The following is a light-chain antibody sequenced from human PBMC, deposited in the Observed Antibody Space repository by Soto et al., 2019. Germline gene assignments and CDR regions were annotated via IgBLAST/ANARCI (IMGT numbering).Light chain of an antibody. CDR3: QQYNTYPYT. V-gene: IGKV1-5*03. J-gene: IGKJ2*01. Sequence: DIQMTQSPSTLSASVGDRVTITCRASQSISMWLAWYQQKPGKAPKVLIYKASSLESGVPSRFSGSGSGTEFTLTISSLQPDDFATDYCQQYNTYPYTFGQGTQLEIK. CDR2: KAS. CDR1: QSISMW.